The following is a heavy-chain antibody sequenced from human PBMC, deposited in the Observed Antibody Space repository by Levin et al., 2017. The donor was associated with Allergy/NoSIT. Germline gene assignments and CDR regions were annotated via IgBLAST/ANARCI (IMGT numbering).Heavy chain of an antibody. Sequence: SETLSLTCTVSGGSISSSHYYWGWLRQPPGKGLESIGNIFHSGSTYYNPSLKSRVTISVDTSKNQFSLKVTSVTAADTAVYYCARQAFDYYYGMDVWGQGTTVTGSS. CDR2: IFHSGST. CDR3: ARQAFDYYYGMDV. V-gene: IGHV4-39*01. J-gene: IGHJ6*02. CDR1: GGSISSSHYY. D-gene: IGHD3-10*01.